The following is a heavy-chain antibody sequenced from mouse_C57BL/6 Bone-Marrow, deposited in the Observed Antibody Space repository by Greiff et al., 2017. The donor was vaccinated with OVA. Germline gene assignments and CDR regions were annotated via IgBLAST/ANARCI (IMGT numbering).Heavy chain of an antibody. CDR3: ARAWKSDYGLYYVDY. D-gene: IGHD1-1*02. Sequence: QVQLKESGAELAKPGASVKLSCKASGYTFTSYWMHWVKQRPGQGLEWIGYINPRSGYTKYNQKFKDKATLTADKSSSTAYMQLSSLIHEDSAAYYYARAWKSDYGLYYVDYGGQGTTLTVSA. J-gene: IGHJ2*01. CDR1: GYTFTSYW. CDR2: INPRSGYT. V-gene: IGHV1-7*01.